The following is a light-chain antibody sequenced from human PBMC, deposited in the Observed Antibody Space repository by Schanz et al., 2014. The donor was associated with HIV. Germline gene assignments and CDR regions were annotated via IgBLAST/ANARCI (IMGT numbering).Light chain of an antibody. V-gene: IGKV3-15*01. J-gene: IGKJ4*01. CDR3: QQYDNWPLT. Sequence: EIVLTQSPGTLSLSPGERATLSCRASQSVSSSYLAWYQQKPGQAPRLLIYGASTRATGVSARFSGSGSETEFTLSISSLQSEDFAVYYCQQYDNWPLTFGGGTKVEIK. CDR2: GAS. CDR1: QSVSSSY.